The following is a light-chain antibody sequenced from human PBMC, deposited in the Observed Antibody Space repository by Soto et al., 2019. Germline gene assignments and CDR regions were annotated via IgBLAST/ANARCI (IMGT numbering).Light chain of an antibody. V-gene: IGLV3-1*01. J-gene: IGLJ2*01. Sequence: SYELTQLPSVSVSPGQTASITCSGEKLGDKYACWYQQKPGQSPVLVIYQDSKRPSGIPERFSGSNSGNTATLTISGTQAMDEADYYCQAWDRSTGVFGGGTKLTVL. CDR3: QAWDRSTGV. CDR1: KLGDKY. CDR2: QDS.